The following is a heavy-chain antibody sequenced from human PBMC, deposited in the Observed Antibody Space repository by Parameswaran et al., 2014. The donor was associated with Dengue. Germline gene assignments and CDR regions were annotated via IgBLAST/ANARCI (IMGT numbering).Heavy chain of an antibody. J-gene: IGHJ4*02. D-gene: IGHD4-11*01. CDR2: INPNSGGT. V-gene: IGHV1-2*02. CDR3: ARDLYSNYFDY. Sequence: WVRQAPGQGLEWMGWINPNSGGTNYAQKFQGRVTMTRDTSISTAYMELSRLRSDDTAVYYCARDLYSNYFDYWGQGTLVTVSS.